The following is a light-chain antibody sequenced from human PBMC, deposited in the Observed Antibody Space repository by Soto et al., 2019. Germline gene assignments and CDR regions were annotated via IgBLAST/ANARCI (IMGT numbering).Light chain of an antibody. V-gene: IGLV2-18*02. Sequence: QSALTQPPSVSGSPGQSVTFSCTGTSSDVGSYNRVSWYQQPPGTAPKLMIYEVSNRPSGVPDRFSGSKSGNTASLTISGLQTEDEADYYCSSYTSSSTYVFGTGT. J-gene: IGLJ1*01. CDR1: SSDVGSYNR. CDR2: EVS. CDR3: SSYTSSSTYV.